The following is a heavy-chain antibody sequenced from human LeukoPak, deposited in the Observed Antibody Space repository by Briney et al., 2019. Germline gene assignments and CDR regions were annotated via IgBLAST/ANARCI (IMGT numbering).Heavy chain of an antibody. Sequence: SETLSLTCTVSGGSVSSYYWSWIRQPPGKGLEWIGYIYYSGSTNYNPSLKSRVTISVDTSKNQFSLKLSSVTAADTAVYYCATQFTVSAHFDYWGQGTLVTVSS. CDR1: GGSVSSYY. CDR2: IYYSGST. J-gene: IGHJ4*02. CDR3: ATQFTVSAHFDY. V-gene: IGHV4-59*02. D-gene: IGHD4-17*01.